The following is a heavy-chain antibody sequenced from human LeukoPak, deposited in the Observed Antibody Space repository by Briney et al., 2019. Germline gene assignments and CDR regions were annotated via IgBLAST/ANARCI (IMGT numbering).Heavy chain of an antibody. CDR1: GFTLSSYA. J-gene: IGHJ4*02. Sequence: GGSLRLSCAASGFTLSSYAMSWVRQAPGKGLEWVSFVEYDGSNKYYADSVRGRFTISRDNSRNTLYLQLNSLRAEDTAVYYCTRDPIMGVPDYFDYWGQGTLVAVSS. CDR3: TRDPIMGVPDYFDY. D-gene: IGHD1-26*01. V-gene: IGHV3-30*02. CDR2: VEYDGSNK.